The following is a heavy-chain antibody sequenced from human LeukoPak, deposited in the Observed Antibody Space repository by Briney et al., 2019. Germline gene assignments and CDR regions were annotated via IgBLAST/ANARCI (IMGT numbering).Heavy chain of an antibody. D-gene: IGHD6-13*01. CDR3: ARAQYSRSWYLVYYFDY. J-gene: IGHJ4*02. V-gene: IGHV1-69*13. CDR1: GGTFSSYA. Sequence: SVKVSCKASGGTFSSYAISWVRQAPGQGLEWMGGIIPIFGTTNYAQKFQGRVTITAGESTSTAYMELSSLRSEDTAVYYCARAQYSRSWYLVYYFDYWGQGTLVTVSP. CDR2: IIPIFGTT.